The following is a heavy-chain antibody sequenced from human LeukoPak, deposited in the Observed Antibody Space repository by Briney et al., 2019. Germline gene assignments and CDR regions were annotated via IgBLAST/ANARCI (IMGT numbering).Heavy chain of an antibody. J-gene: IGHJ5*02. CDR1: GFSLSSYW. Sequence: GGSLRLSCEASGFSLSSYWLHWVRQAPGKGPVWVSRISIDGTTTNYADSVKGRFTISRDNAENSVRLQMNSLRAEDTAVYYCVRDVRDGPWGQGTLVIVSS. V-gene: IGHV3-74*01. CDR3: VRDVRDGP. CDR2: ISIDGTTT. D-gene: IGHD5-24*01.